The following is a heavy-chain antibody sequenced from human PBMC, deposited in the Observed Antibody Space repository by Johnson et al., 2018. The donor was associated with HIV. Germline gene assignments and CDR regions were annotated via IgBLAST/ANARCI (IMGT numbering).Heavy chain of an antibody. V-gene: IGHV3-73*02. CDR2: IRNKAKNYAT. J-gene: IGHJ3*02. D-gene: IGHD6-6*01. Sequence: VQLVESGGGLVQPGGSLKLSCAASGFTFTGSAIHWVRQASGQGLEWVGRIRNKAKNYATEYGASVKGRFTISRDDSKNTAYLIMNSLRAEDTAFYYCAKERQLVRSFDIWGQGTMVAVSS. CDR1: GFTFTGSA. CDR3: AKERQLVRSFDI.